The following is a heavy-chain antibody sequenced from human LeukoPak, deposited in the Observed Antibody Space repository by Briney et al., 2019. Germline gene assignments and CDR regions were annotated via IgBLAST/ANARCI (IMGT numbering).Heavy chain of an antibody. D-gene: IGHD6-19*01. Sequence: PGRSLRLSCAASGFTFSSYGMHWVRQAPGKGLEWVAVIPYDGSNKYYADSVKGRFTISRDNSKNTLYLQMNSLRAEDTAVYYCAKNMGEGIAVAGTSNGFDPWGQGTLVTVSS. CDR2: IPYDGSNK. CDR1: GFTFSSYG. J-gene: IGHJ5*02. CDR3: AKNMGEGIAVAGTSNGFDP. V-gene: IGHV3-30*18.